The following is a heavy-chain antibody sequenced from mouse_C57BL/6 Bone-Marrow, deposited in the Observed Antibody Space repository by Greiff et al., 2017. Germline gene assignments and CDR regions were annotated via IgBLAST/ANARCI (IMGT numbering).Heavy chain of an antibody. J-gene: IGHJ4*01. CDR3: ARYSNCY. CDR1: GFTFSSYG. D-gene: IGHD2-5*01. Sequence: EVHLVESGGDLVKPGGSLKLSCAASGFTFSSYGMSWVRQTPDKRLEWVATISSGGSYTYYPDSVKGRFTISRDNAKNTLYLQMSSRKSEDTAMYYCARYSNCYWGKGTSVTVSS. CDR2: ISSGGSYT. V-gene: IGHV5-6*01.